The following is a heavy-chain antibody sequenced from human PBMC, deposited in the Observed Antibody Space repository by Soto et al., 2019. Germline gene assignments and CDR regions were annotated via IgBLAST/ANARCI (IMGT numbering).Heavy chain of an antibody. CDR1: GYTFTNYG. CDR3: ARGVGSGSYYNQYNWFDP. J-gene: IGHJ5*02. D-gene: IGHD3-10*01. Sequence: QVQLVQSGGEVKKPGASVKVSCKASGYTFTNYGISWVRQAPGQGLEWMGWINVYNGNTKYAQKVQGRVTMTTDTSTSTAYMELRSLRSDDTDVYYCARGVGSGSYYNQYNWFDPWGQGTLVTVSS. V-gene: IGHV1-18*01. CDR2: INVYNGNT.